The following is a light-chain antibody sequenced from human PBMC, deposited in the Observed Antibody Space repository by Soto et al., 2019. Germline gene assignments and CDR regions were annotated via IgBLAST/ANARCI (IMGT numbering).Light chain of an antibody. CDR2: EVN. J-gene: IGLJ1*01. CDR1: SSDVGGYDY. Sequence: QSALTQPASVSGSPGQSITISCTGTSSDVGGYDYVSGYQLHPGKAPKLMVFEVNNRPSGVSYRFSGSKSGNTASLTISGLQAEDEADYFCSSYSISTAYLFGTGTKLTVL. V-gene: IGLV2-14*01. CDR3: SSYSISTAYL.